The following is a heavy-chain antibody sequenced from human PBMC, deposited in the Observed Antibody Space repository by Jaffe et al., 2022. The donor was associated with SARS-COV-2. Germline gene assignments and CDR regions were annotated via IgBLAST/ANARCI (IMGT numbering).Heavy chain of an antibody. CDR2: IKPDGNEK. D-gene: IGHD1-26*01. V-gene: IGHV3-7*04. J-gene: IGHJ4*02. CDR1: GFAFSYYW. Sequence: EVQLVESGGGLVQPGGSLRLSCAASGFAFSYYWMHWVRQAPGKGLEWVANIKPDGNEKHYVDSVKGRFTISRDNAQNSLYLQMNSLRAEDTAVYYCARVLLERYYRSFDYWGQGTLVTVSS. CDR3: ARVLLERYYRSFDY.